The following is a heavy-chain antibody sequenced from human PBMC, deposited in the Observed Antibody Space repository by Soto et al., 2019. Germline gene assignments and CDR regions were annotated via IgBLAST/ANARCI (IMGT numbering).Heavy chain of an antibody. Sequence: GGSLRLSCAASGFTFSSYSMNWVRQAPGKGLEWLSYISGSGTSISYRDSVRGRFTISRDNAKNSLYLQIDSLGAEDTAVYYCARSRYNDYWGQGTLVTVSS. CDR2: ISGSGTSI. CDR3: ARSRYNDY. D-gene: IGHD1-1*01. J-gene: IGHJ4*02. V-gene: IGHV3-48*01. CDR1: GFTFSSYS.